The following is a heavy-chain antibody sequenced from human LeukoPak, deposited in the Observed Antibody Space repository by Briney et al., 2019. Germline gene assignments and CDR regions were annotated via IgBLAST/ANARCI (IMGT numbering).Heavy chain of an antibody. CDR1: GFTFSSYS. V-gene: IGHV3-21*01. CDR2: ISSSSSYI. J-gene: IGHJ6*03. Sequence: GGSLRLSCAASGFTFSSYSMNWVRQAPGKGLEWVSSISSSSSYIYYADSVKGRFTISRDNAKNSLYLQMNSLRAEDTAVYYCARAPGSIYRTPYYYYYMDVWGKGTTVTVSS. CDR3: ARAPGSIYRTPYYYYYMDV. D-gene: IGHD5-18*01.